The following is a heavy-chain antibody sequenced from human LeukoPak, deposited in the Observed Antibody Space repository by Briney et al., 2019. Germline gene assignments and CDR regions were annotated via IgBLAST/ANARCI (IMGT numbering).Heavy chain of an antibody. Sequence: PGGSLRLSCAASGFTFSSYSMNWVRQAPGKGGEWGSYISSSSSTIYYADSVKGRFTISRDNSKNTLYLQMNSLRAEDTAVYYCAKPRGGYYYYMDVWGKGTTVTVSS. V-gene: IGHV3-48*01. CDR1: GFTFSSYS. CDR3: AKPRGGYYYYMDV. J-gene: IGHJ6*03. D-gene: IGHD3-16*01. CDR2: ISSSSSTI.